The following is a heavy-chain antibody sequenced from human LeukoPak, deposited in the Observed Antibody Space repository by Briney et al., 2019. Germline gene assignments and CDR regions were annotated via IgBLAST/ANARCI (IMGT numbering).Heavy chain of an antibody. Sequence: ASVKVSCKASGYTFTSYGISWVREAPGQGLEWIGWISAYNGNTNYAQKLQGRVTMTTDTSTSTAYMELRSLRSDDTAVYYCASGSLWFGELLTDYWGQGTLVTVSS. CDR2: ISAYNGNT. J-gene: IGHJ4*02. CDR3: ASGSLWFGELLTDY. V-gene: IGHV1-18*01. D-gene: IGHD3-10*01. CDR1: GYTFTSYG.